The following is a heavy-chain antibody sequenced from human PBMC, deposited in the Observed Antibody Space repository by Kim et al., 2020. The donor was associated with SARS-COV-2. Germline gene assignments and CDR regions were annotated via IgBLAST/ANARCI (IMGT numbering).Heavy chain of an antibody. V-gene: IGHV3-23*01. CDR3: AKDRYYYDSSGTDY. Sequence: DSVKGRFTISRDNSKNTLYLQMNGLRAEDTAVYYCAKDRYYYDSSGTDYWGQGTLVTVSS. D-gene: IGHD3-22*01. J-gene: IGHJ4*02.